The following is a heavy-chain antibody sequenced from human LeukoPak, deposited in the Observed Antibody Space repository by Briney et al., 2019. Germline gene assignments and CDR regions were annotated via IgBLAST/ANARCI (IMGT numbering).Heavy chain of an antibody. D-gene: IGHD6-19*01. CDR3: ARDPYSSGWYKDAFDI. Sequence: GGSLRLSCAASGFTFSSYSMNWVRQAPGKGLEWVSSISGSSSYINYADSVKGRFTISRDNAQNSLFLQLNSLRAEDTAVYYCARDPYSSGWYKDAFDIWGQGTMATVSS. J-gene: IGHJ3*02. CDR2: ISGSSSYI. V-gene: IGHV3-21*01. CDR1: GFTFSSYS.